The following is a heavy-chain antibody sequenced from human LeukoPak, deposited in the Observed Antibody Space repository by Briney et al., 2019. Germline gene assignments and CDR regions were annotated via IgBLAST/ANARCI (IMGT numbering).Heavy chain of an antibody. CDR2: IYYSGST. Sequence: SETLSLTCTVSGGSISSYYWGWIRQPPGKGLEWIGSIYYSGSTYYNPSLKSRVTISVDTSKNQFSLKLSSVTAADTAVYYCARSRLGATLDYWGQGTLVTVSS. CDR3: ARSRLGATLDY. CDR1: GGSISSYY. D-gene: IGHD1-26*01. V-gene: IGHV4-39*07. J-gene: IGHJ4*02.